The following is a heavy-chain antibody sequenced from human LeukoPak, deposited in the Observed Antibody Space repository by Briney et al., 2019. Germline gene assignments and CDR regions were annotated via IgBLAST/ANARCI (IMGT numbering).Heavy chain of an antibody. J-gene: IGHJ6*02. CDR1: GFTFSSYW. D-gene: IGHD6-13*01. Sequence: AGGSLRLSRAASGFTFSSYWMHWVRQAPGKGLVWVSRINSDGSSTTYADSVKGRFTISRDNAKNTLYLQMNSLRAEDTALYYCAKDIGRSSWYAEYYGMDVWGQGTTVTVSS. CDR2: INSDGSST. CDR3: AKDIGRSSWYAEYYGMDV. V-gene: IGHV3-74*01.